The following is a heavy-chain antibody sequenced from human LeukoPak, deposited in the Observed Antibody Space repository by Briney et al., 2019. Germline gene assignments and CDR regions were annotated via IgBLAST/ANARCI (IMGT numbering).Heavy chain of an antibody. CDR1: GFTLSDYY. D-gene: IGHD4-23*01. Sequence: GGSLRLSCAASGFTLSDYYMSWIRQAPGKGLEWLSYSSTTNTYIKYADSVKGRFTISRDNSRNTLYLQMNTLRADDTALYYCARDLTVYGSNPLYYFDHWGQGTLVTVSS. J-gene: IGHJ4*02. V-gene: IGHV3-11*06. CDR3: ARDLTVYGSNPLYYFDH. CDR2: SSTTNTYI.